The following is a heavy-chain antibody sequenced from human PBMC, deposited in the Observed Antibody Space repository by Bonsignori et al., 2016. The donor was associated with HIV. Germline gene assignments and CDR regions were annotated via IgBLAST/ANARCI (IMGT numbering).Heavy chain of an antibody. Sequence: WIRQPPGKGLEWIGEINHSGSTNYNPSLKSRVTISVDTSKNQFSLKLSSVTAADTAVYYCARGPLGVRGVIQYYYYYYMDVWGKGTTVTVSS. D-gene: IGHD3-10*01. V-gene: IGHV4-34*01. CDR3: ARGPLGVRGVIQYYYYYYMDV. CDR2: INHSGST. J-gene: IGHJ6*03.